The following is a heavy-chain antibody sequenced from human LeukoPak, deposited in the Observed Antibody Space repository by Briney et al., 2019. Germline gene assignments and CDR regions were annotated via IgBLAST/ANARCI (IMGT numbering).Heavy chain of an antibody. CDR1: GFHFSNYV. V-gene: IGHV3-23*01. J-gene: IGHJ4*02. CDR2: ISGFGGST. D-gene: IGHD2-15*01. Sequence: PGGSLRLSCAASGFHFSNYVISWVRQAPGKGLEWVSGISGFGGSTYYADSVEGRFTISRDNSKNTLFLQLNSLRVEDTAVYYCAKDGRFGDFDHWGQGTLVTVSS. CDR3: AKDGRFGDFDH.